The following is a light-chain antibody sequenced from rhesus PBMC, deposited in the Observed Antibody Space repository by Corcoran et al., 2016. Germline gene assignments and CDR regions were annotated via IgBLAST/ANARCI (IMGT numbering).Light chain of an antibody. CDR3: QQFYSSPVT. CDR1: RSLLSSANNKNY. CDR2: GAF. V-gene: IGKV4-1*01. Sequence: DVVMTQSPDSLAVPLGERVTINCKSSRSLLSSANNKNYLACDQQKTGQPPRLLIYGAFPRESGVPCRFSGGGSGTGFSLTINGLQTDDVAVYYCQQFYSSPVTFGGGAKVEI. J-gene: IGKJ4*01.